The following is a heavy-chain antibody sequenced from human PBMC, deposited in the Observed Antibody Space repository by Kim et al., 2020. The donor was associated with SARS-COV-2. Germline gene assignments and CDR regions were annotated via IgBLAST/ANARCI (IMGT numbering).Heavy chain of an antibody. CDR3: AADSSDYSNYVGFDY. J-gene: IGHJ4*02. CDR2: IVVGSGNT. CDR1: GFTFTSSA. D-gene: IGHD4-4*01. V-gene: IGHV1-58*01. Sequence: SVKVSCKPSGFTFTSSAVQWVRQARGQRLEWIGWIVVGSGNTNYAQKFQERVTITRDMSTSTAYMELSSLRSEDTAVYYCAADSSDYSNYVGFDYWGQGTLVTVSS.